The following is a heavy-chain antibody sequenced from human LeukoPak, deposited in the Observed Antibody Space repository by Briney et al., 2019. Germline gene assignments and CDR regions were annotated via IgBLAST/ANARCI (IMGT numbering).Heavy chain of an antibody. D-gene: IGHD5-12*01. J-gene: IGHJ4*02. CDR2: IYTSGST. CDR1: GGSISCYY. CDR3: ARDHGYSGYDYVY. V-gene: IGHV4-4*08. Sequence: PSETLSLTCTVSGGSISCYYSSWIRQPPGKGLEWIGRIYTSGSTNYNPSLKSRVTISVDTSKNQFSLKLSSVTAADTAVYYCARDHGYSGYDYVYWGQGALVTVSS.